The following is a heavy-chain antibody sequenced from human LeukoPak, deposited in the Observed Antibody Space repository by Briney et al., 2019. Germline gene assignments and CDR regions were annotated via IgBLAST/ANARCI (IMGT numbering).Heavy chain of an antibody. Sequence: SETLSLTCTVSGGSISSYYWSWIRQPPGKGLEWIGYIYYSGSTNYNPSLKSRVTISVDTSKNQFSLKLSSVTAADTAVYYCARDRIVGASNWFDPWGRGTLVTVSS. CDR2: IYYSGST. CDR3: ARDRIVGASNWFDP. V-gene: IGHV4-59*01. CDR1: GGSISSYY. J-gene: IGHJ5*02. D-gene: IGHD1-26*01.